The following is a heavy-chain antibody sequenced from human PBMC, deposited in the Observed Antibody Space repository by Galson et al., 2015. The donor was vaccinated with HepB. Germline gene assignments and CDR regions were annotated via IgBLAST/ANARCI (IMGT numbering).Heavy chain of an antibody. Sequence: SLRLSCAASGLTFRTYTMNWVRQAPGKGLEWVSSISGSSSFIYYADSVRGRFTISRDNAKNSLYLQMKSLRAEDTAVYYCARDGVAATSRVDYWGQGTLVTVSS. D-gene: IGHD6-13*01. CDR3: ARDGVAATSRVDY. CDR2: ISGSSSFI. CDR1: GLTFRTYT. J-gene: IGHJ4*02. V-gene: IGHV3-21*04.